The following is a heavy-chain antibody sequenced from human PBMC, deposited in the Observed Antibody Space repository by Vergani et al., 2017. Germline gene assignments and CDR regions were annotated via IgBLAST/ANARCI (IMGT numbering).Heavy chain of an antibody. Sequence: QAQLVQSGAEVKKPGASVRVSCKASRYPFSRYGISWVRQAPEQGLEWMGWISAYSGETRYARSLQGRVTMTTDASTNTAYMSLRSLRSDDTAIYYCSRGGFYTSRNDFKFYGLGVWGQGTTVTVTS. V-gene: IGHV1-18*01. CDR2: ISAYSGET. J-gene: IGHJ6*02. CDR1: RYPFSRYG. D-gene: IGHD3-3*01. CDR3: SRGGFYTSRNDFKFYGLGV.